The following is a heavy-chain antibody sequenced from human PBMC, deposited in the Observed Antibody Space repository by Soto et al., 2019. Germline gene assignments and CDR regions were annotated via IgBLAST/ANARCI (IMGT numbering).Heavy chain of an antibody. CDR2: ISAYNGNT. V-gene: IGHV1-18*04. CDR3: ANGNIAVAGAVGESGEPPRN. D-gene: IGHD6-13*01. CDR1: GYTFTSYG. Sequence: ASVKVSCKASGYTFTSYGISWVRQAPGQGLEWMGWISAYNGNTNYAQKLQGRVTMTTDTSTSTAYMELRSLRSDDTAVYYCANGNIAVAGAVGESGEPPRNWGQGTLVTVSS. J-gene: IGHJ4*02.